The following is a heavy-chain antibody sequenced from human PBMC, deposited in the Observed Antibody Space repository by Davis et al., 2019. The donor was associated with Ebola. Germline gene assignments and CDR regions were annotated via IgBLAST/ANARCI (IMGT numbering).Heavy chain of an antibody. V-gene: IGHV3-48*03. CDR1: GFTFSSYE. Sequence: GESLKISCAVSGFTFSSYEMNWVRQAPGKGLEWLAYISPSGSTIHYSDSVKGRFTIARDNAKKSLILQMSSLTVEDTGFYYCAREAATIGLDVWGQGTTVSVSS. D-gene: IGHD3-9*01. CDR3: AREAATIGLDV. J-gene: IGHJ6*02. CDR2: ISPSGSTI.